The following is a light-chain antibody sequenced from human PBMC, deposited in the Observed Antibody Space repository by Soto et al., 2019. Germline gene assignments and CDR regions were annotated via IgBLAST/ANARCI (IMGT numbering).Light chain of an antibody. CDR2: GAS. CDR3: QQYGGSRWT. Sequence: ETVLMQSPGTLSLSPGERATLSCRASQSVSSTYLAWYQQKPGQAPRLLIYGASNRATGIPDRFSGSGSGTDFTLTISRLEPEDFAVYYCQQYGGSRWTFGQGTRVDI. CDR1: QSVSSTY. J-gene: IGKJ1*01. V-gene: IGKV3-20*01.